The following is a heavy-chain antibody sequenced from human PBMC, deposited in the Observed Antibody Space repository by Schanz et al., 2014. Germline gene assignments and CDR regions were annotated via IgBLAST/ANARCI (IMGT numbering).Heavy chain of an antibody. CDR1: GYSFTTYD. CDR3: ARGPSTGAFDI. Sequence: QVQLVQSGGEVKKPGASVRVSCKASGYSFTTYDVNWVRQATGQGLEWMGWMNPTTGNRGYAQNFQGRVTMTRDTSTSTVYMELSSLRSEDTAVYFCARGPSTGAFDIWGQGTMVTVSS. V-gene: IGHV1-8*01. CDR2: MNPTTGNR. J-gene: IGHJ3*02.